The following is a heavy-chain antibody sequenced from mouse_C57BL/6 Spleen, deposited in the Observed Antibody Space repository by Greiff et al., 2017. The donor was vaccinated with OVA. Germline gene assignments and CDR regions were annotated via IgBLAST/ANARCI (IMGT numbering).Heavy chain of an antibody. D-gene: IGHD2-5*01. Sequence: DVKLVESGGGLVQPGGSLKLSCAASGFTFSDYYMYWVRQTPEKRLEWVAYISNGGGSTYYPDTVKGRFTISRDNAKNTLYLQMSRLKSEDTAMYYYATSNGGYFEVWGTGTTVTVSS. J-gene: IGHJ1*03. CDR3: ATSNGGYFEV. CDR1: GFTFSDYY. CDR2: ISNGGGST. V-gene: IGHV5-12*01.